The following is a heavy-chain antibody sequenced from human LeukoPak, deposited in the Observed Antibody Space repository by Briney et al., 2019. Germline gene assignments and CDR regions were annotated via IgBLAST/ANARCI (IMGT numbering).Heavy chain of an antibody. V-gene: IGHV4-59*08. CDR1: GGSISSYY. D-gene: IGHD3-10*01. Sequence: SETLSLTCTVSGGSISSYYWSWIRQPPGKGLEWIGYIYYSGSTNYNPSLKSRVTISVDTSKNQFSLKLSSVTAADTAVYYCARLTMVRGVINLYYFDYWGQGTLVTASS. CDR3: ARLTMVRGVINLYYFDY. J-gene: IGHJ4*02. CDR2: IYYSGST.